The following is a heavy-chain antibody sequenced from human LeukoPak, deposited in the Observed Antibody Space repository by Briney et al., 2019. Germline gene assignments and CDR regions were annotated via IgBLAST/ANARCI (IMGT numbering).Heavy chain of an antibody. CDR1: GFTFDDYS. CDR3: ARSRHSYDSSGFPHY. V-gene: IGHV3-20*04. J-gene: IGHJ4*02. CDR2: INWNGGST. Sequence: GRSLRLSCAASGFTFDDYSMTWVRQAPGKGLEWVSGINWNGGSTGYAGSVKGRFTISRDNAKNSLYLQMNSLRAEDTALYYCARSRHSYDSSGFPHYWGQGTLVTVSS. D-gene: IGHD3-22*01.